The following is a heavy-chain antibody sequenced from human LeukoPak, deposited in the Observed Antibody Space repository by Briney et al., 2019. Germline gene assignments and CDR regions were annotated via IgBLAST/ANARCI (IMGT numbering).Heavy chain of an antibody. CDR2: IIPIFGTA. V-gene: IGHV1-69*13. Sequence: GASVNVSCTASGGTFSSYAISWVRQAPGQGLEWMGGIIPIFGTANYAQKFQGRVTITADESTSTAYMELSSLRSEDTAVYYCAGLRFLEWSPSPYYYYGMDVWGQGTTVTVSS. D-gene: IGHD3-3*01. CDR3: AGLRFLEWSPSPYYYYGMDV. CDR1: GGTFSSYA. J-gene: IGHJ6*02.